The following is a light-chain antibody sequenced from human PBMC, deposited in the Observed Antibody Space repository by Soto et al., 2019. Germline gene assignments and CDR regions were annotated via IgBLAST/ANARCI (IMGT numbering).Light chain of an antibody. CDR2: GAS. V-gene: IGKV3-20*01. CDR1: QSVTSNY. CDR3: QQYGTSALT. J-gene: IGKJ4*01. Sequence: EIVLTQSPGTLSLSPGDRATLSCRAIQSVTSNYLAWYQQKPGQAPRLLLYGASSRAIGIPDRFSGSGSGTDFTLTIYRLEPGDSAVYYCQQYGTSALTFGGGTKV.